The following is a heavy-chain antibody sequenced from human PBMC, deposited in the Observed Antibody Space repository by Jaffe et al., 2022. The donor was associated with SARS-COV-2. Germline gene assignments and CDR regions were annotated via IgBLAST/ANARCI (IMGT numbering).Heavy chain of an antibody. D-gene: IGHD3-10*01. CDR2: MNPNSGNT. Sequence: QVQLVQSGAEVKKPGASVKVSCKASGYTFTSYDINWVRQATGQGLEWMGWMNPNSGNTGYAQKFQGRVTMTRNTSISTAYMELSSLRSEDTAVYYCARVDSGSPNYYYYYYYMDVWGKGTTVTVSS. J-gene: IGHJ6*03. CDR1: GYTFTSYD. V-gene: IGHV1-8*01. CDR3: ARVDSGSPNYYYYYYYMDV.